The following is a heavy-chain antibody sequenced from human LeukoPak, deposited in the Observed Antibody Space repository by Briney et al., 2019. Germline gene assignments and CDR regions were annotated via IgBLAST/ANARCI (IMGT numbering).Heavy chain of an antibody. V-gene: IGHV3-7*01. J-gene: IGHJ4*02. CDR3: ARPFSHSSGWYYDY. D-gene: IGHD6-19*01. CDR2: IKQDGSEQ. Sequence: GGSLRLSCEASGFTFSSYWMNWVRQAPGKGLEWVANIKQDGSEQYYVDSVKGRFTISRDNAKNLPYLQMNSLRAEDTAVYYCARPFSHSSGWYYDYWGQGTLVTVSS. CDR1: GFTFSSYW.